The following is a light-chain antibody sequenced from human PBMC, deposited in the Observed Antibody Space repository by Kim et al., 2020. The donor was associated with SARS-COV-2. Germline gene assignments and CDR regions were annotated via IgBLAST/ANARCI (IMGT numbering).Light chain of an antibody. V-gene: IGKV3-20*01. CDR2: RAS. CDR1: QRVSRTY. CDR3: QQYSTTPWT. Sequence: WTPGEQATPPCRASQRVSRTYIACYQQKPGQAPRLLISRASSRATGIPDRFSGSGSGTDFTLTVSRLDPEDVEVYYCQQYSTTPWTFGQGTKLDIK. J-gene: IGKJ2*01.